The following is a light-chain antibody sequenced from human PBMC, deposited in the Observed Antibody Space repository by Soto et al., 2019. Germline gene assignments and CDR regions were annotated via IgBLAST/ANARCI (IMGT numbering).Light chain of an antibody. CDR2: DAS. V-gene: IGKV3-20*01. Sequence: DIVVTQSPATLSASPGERVTLSCRASQFVSSRLAWYQRRPGQVPRLLIYDASRRATGIPDRFTGSGFGTDFTLTISRLAPEDLAVYYCQQYGGSPRTFGQGTKMDIK. J-gene: IGKJ1*01. CDR1: QFVSSR. CDR3: QQYGGSPRT.